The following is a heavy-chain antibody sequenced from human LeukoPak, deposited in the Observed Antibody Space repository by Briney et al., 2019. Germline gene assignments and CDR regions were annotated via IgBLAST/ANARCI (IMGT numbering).Heavy chain of an antibody. CDR3: AGLVGRYSSGLYYYYFDY. D-gene: IGHD3-22*01. CDR1: GDSINSLDL. V-gene: IGHV4-4*02. Sequence: SSETLSLTCTVSGDSINSLDLWGWVRQPPGKGLEWIGEMYLSGTTHSNPSVKSRVTISIDKSKNQFFLNLSSVTAADTAVYYCAGLVGRYSSGLYYYYFDYWGQGTLVTVSS. CDR2: MYLSGTT. J-gene: IGHJ4*02.